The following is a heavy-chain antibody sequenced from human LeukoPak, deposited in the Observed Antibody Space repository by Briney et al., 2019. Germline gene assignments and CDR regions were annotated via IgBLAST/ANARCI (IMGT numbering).Heavy chain of an antibody. J-gene: IGHJ3*02. Sequence: KPGGSLRLSCAASGFTFSSYSMNWVRQAPGKGLEWVSSISSSSSYIYYADSVKGRFTISRDNAKNSLYLQMNSLRAEDTAVYYCARVSVASSGYPVNDAFDIWGQGTMVTVSS. CDR2: ISSSSSYI. V-gene: IGHV3-21*01. CDR1: GFTFSSYS. CDR3: ARVSVASSGYPVNDAFDI. D-gene: IGHD3-22*01.